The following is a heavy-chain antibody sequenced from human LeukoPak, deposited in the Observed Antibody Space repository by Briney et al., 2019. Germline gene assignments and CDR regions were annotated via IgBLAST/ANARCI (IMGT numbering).Heavy chain of an antibody. J-gene: IGHJ4*02. V-gene: IGHV3-23*01. CDR2: VGGGDDI. CDR1: GFTFSNYA. D-gene: IGHD7-27*01. CDR3: AKDATPFNSIWDYFVS. Sequence: GGSLRLSCAASGFTFSNYAMNWVRQAPGKGLEWVAGVGGGDDIHYADSVKGRFTGSRDDSKNTLYLQMSSLRIEDTAVYYCAKDATPFNSIWDYFVSWGQGTLVTVSA.